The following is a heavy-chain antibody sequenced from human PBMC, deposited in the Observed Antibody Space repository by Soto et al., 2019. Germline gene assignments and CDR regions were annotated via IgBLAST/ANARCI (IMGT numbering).Heavy chain of an antibody. Sequence: PSETLSLTCTVSGGSISSGGYYWSWIRQHPGKGLEWIGYIYYSGSTHYNPSLKSRVTISVDTSKNQFSLKLSSVTAADTAVYYCARGGIAAAAPPDYWGQGTLVTVSS. V-gene: IGHV4-31*03. D-gene: IGHD6-13*01. J-gene: IGHJ4*02. CDR1: GGSISSGGYY. CDR2: IYYSGST. CDR3: ARGGIAAAAPPDY.